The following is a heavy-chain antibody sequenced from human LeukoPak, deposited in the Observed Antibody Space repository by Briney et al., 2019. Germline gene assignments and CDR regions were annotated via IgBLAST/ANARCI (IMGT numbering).Heavy chain of an antibody. Sequence: PSETLSLTCTVSGGSISSSSYYWGWVRQPPGKGLEWIGSIYYSGSTYYNPSLKSRVTISVDTSKNQFSLKLSSVTAADTAVYYCARQRYGSSGYFTPNYYYYYMDVWGKGTTVTVSS. CDR2: IYYSGST. J-gene: IGHJ6*03. V-gene: IGHV4-39*01. CDR3: ARQRYGSSGYFTPNYYYYYMDV. D-gene: IGHD3-22*01. CDR1: GGSISSSSYY.